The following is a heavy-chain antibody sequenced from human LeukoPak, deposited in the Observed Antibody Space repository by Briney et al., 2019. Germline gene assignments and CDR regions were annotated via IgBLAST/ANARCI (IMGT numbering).Heavy chain of an antibody. CDR2: ISADNGNT. V-gene: IGHV1-18*01. J-gene: IGHJ4*02. D-gene: IGHD3-10*01. CDR3: ARGSTYGSGSSYSVDY. CDR1: GYTFTSYA. Sequence: ASVKVSCKASGYTFTSYAISWVRQAPGQGLEWMGWISADNGNTDYAQRFQGRVTMTTDTSTSTAYMELRSLRSDDTAVYYCARGSTYGSGSSYSVDYWGQGTLVTVSS.